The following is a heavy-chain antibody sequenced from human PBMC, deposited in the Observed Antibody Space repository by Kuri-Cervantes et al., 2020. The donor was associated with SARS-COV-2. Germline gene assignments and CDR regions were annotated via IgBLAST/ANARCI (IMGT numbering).Heavy chain of an antibody. J-gene: IGHJ6*02. D-gene: IGHD2-15*01. CDR3: ARGAFCSGGSCYVGYYGMDV. Sequence: ASVKVSCKASGGTFSSYAISWVRQAPGQGLEWMGWINPNSGGTNYAQKFQGWVTMTRDTSISTAYMELSRLRSDDTAVYYCARGAFCSGGSCYVGYYGMDVWGQGTTVTSP. CDR1: GGTFSSYA. CDR2: INPNSGGT. V-gene: IGHV1-2*04.